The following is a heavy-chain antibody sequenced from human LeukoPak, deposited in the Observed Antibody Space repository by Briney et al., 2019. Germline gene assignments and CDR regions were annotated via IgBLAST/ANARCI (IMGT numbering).Heavy chain of an antibody. V-gene: IGHV3-7*01. J-gene: IGHJ6*02. CDR2: IKPDGSEK. D-gene: IGHD3-10*01. CDR3: TRHPYGSGTSDYYYGMDV. CDR1: GFTFSTFW. Sequence: GGSLRLSCAASGFTFSTFWMTWVRQAPGKGLEWVANIKPDGSEKSYVDSVKGRSTIPRDNAQNSLYLQMNSLRAEDTALYYCTRHPYGSGTSDYYYGMDVWGQGTTVTVSS.